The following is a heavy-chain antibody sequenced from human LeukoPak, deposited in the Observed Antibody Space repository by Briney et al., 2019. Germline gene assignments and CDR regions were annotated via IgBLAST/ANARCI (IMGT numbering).Heavy chain of an antibody. J-gene: IGHJ4*02. CDR3: AKDSIVLVVAAMNY. CDR2: IRYDGSNK. Sequence: GGSLRLSCAASGFTFSSYGMHWVRQAPGKGLEWVAFIRYDGSNKYYADSVKDRFTISRDNSKNTLYLQMNSLRAEDTAVYYCAKDSIVLVVAAMNYWGQGTLVTVSS. CDR1: GFTFSSYG. D-gene: IGHD2-15*01. V-gene: IGHV3-30*02.